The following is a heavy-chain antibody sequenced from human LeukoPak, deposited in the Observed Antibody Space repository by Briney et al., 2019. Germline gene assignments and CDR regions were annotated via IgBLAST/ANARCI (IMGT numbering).Heavy chain of an antibody. CDR3: VRGPYCSGGSCNGHFDY. V-gene: IGHV3-23*01. J-gene: IGHJ4*02. Sequence: PGGSLRLSCAASGFTFSSYAMSWVRQAPGKGLEWVSAISGSGGSTYYADSVKGRFTISRENAKNSLYLQMNSLRVGDTAVYYCVRGPYCSGGSCNGHFDYWGQGTLATASS. CDR1: GFTFSSYA. D-gene: IGHD2-15*01. CDR2: ISGSGGST.